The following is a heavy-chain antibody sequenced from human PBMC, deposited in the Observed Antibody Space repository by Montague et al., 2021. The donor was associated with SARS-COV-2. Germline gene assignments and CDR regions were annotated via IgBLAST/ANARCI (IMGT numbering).Heavy chain of an antibody. D-gene: IGHD5-12*01. Sequence: TLSLTCTVSGGSISSGGYYWSWIRQHPGKGLEWIGYIYYSGSTYYNPSLKSRVTISVDTSKSQFSLKLSSVTAADTAVYYCAGVEFDGGYDSVPLDVWGQGTTVTVSS. J-gene: IGHJ6*02. CDR2: IYYSGST. V-gene: IGHV4-31*03. CDR3: AGVEFDGGYDSVPLDV. CDR1: GGSISSGGYY.